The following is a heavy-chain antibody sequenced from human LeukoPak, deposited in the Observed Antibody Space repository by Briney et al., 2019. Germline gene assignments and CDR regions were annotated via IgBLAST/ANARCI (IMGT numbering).Heavy chain of an antibody. Sequence: GGSLRLSCTVSGFTVSSNSMSWVRQAPGKGLEWVSFIYSAGNTHYSDSVKGRFTISIDNSKNTLYLQMNSLRAEDTAVYYCARRAGAYTHPYDYWGQGTLVTVSS. CDR1: GFTVSSNS. J-gene: IGHJ4*02. CDR3: ARRAGAYTHPYDY. CDR2: IYSAGNT. D-gene: IGHD3-16*01. V-gene: IGHV3-53*01.